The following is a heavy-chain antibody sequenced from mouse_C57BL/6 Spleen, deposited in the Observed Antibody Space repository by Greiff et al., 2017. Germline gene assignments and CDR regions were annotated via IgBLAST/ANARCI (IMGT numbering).Heavy chain of an antibody. CDR1: GYTFTSYW. CDR2: IDPSDSYT. Sequence: QVQLQQPGAELVMPGASVKLSCKASGYTFTSYWMHWVKQRPGQGLEWIGEIDPSDSYTNYNQKVKGKSTLTVDKSSSTAYMQLSSLTSEDSAVYYCARRGSLLRSPFDYWGQGTTLTVSS. V-gene: IGHV1-69*01. J-gene: IGHJ2*01. CDR3: ARRGSLLRSPFDY. D-gene: IGHD1-1*01.